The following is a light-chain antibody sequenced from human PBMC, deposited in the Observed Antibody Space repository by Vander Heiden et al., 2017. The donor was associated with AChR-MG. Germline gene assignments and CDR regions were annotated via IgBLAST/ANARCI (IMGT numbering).Light chain of an antibody. J-gene: IGKJ1*01. CDR2: KAS. Sequence: DIQMTQSPSTLSASVGDRVTITCRASQSISSYLAWYQQKPGKAPKLLIYKASSLESGVPSRFSGSGSGTEFTLTISSLQPDDFATSYCQQYNSYSWTFPQGAKVEI. CDR3: QQYNSYSWT. CDR1: QSISSY. V-gene: IGKV1-5*03.